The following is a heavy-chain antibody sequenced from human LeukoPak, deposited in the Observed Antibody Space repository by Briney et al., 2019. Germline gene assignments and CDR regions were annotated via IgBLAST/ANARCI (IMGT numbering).Heavy chain of an antibody. Sequence: ASVKVSCKASGGTFSSYAISWVRQAPGQGLEWMGGIIPIFGTANYAQKFQGRVTITADESTSTAYMELSSLRSEDTAVYYCARVEWYQLLSPADAFDIWGQGTMVTVSS. CDR3: ARVEWYQLLSPADAFDI. CDR2: IIPIFGTA. CDR1: GGTFSSYA. J-gene: IGHJ3*02. D-gene: IGHD2-2*01. V-gene: IGHV1-69*13.